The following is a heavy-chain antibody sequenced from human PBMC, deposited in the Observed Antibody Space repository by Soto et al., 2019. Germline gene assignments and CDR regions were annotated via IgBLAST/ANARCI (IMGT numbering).Heavy chain of an antibody. CDR2: INAHSGGT. V-gene: IGHV1-2*02. CDR3: AKDLTPQLAYWVDP. D-gene: IGHD6-6*01. J-gene: IGHJ5*02. CDR1: GFSFTGYY. Sequence: QVQLVQSGAAVKKPGASVKVSCKASGFSFTGYYIHWLRQAPGQGLEWMGWINAHSGGTEYAQKFQGRVTLTRDTSIATAYLTLTRLTSDDTALYYFAKDLTPQLAYWVDPWGQGTQVTVSS.